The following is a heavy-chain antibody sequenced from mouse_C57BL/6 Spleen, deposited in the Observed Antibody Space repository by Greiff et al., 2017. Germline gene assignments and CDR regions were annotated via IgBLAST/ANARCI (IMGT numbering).Heavy chain of an antibody. CDR1: GYTFTDYY. CDR3: ARVYGSSWYFDV. CDR2: INPNNGGT. Sequence: EVQLQQSGPELVKPGASVKISCKASGYTFTDYYMNWVKQSHGKSLEWIGDINPNNGGTSYNQKFKGKATLTVDKSSSTAYMELRSLTSEDSAVYYCARVYGSSWYFDVWGTGTTVTVSS. J-gene: IGHJ1*03. V-gene: IGHV1-26*01. D-gene: IGHD1-1*01.